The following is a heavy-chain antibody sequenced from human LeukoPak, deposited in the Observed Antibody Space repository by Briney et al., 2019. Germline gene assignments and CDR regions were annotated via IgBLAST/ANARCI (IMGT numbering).Heavy chain of an antibody. V-gene: IGHV4-4*07. D-gene: IGHD4-11*01. CDR3: ARDKTTVSSNSIRNYYHYMDV. CDR2: IYTSGST. Sequence: SETLSLTCTVSGGSISSYYWSWIRLPAGKGLEWIGRIYTSGSTNYNPSLESRVTMSVDTSKNQFSLKLSSVTAADTAVYYCARDKTTVSSNSIRNYYHYMDVWGKGTTVTVSS. J-gene: IGHJ6*03. CDR1: GGSISSYY.